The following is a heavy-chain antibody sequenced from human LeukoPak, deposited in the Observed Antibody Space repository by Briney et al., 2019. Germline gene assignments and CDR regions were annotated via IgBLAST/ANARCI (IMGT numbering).Heavy chain of an antibody. Sequence: ASVKVSCKASGYTFTSYGISWVRQAPGQGLEWMGWISAYNGNTNYAQKLQGRVTMTTDTSTSTAYMELRSLRSEDMAVYYCARGAIRLGELSLHMPSYYMDVWGKGTTVTVSS. CDR2: ISAYNGNT. D-gene: IGHD3-16*02. CDR1: GYTFTSYG. CDR3: ARGAIRLGELSLHMPSYYMDV. V-gene: IGHV1-18*03. J-gene: IGHJ6*03.